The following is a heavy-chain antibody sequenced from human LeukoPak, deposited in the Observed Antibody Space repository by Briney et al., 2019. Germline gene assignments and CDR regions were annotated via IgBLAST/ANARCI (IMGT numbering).Heavy chain of an antibody. V-gene: IGHV3-66*01. CDR2: IYSGGST. Sequence: GGSLRLSCAASGFTVSSNYMSWVRQAPGKGLEWVSVIYSGGSTYYADSVKGRFTISRDNSKNTLYLQMNSLRAEDTAVYYCARDVRGYGDHLDYWGQGTLVSVSS. J-gene: IGHJ4*02. D-gene: IGHD4-17*01. CDR1: GFTVSSNY. CDR3: ARDVRGYGDHLDY.